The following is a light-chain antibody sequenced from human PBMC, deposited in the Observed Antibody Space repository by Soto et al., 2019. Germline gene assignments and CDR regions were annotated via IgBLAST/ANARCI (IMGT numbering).Light chain of an antibody. CDR3: QQYNNWLIFT. CDR1: QSVSSN. CDR2: GAS. J-gene: IGKJ3*01. Sequence: EIVMTQSPATLSVSPGERATLSCRASQSVSSNLAWYQQTPGQAPRLLIYGASTRATGIPARFSGSGSGTEFTLTISSLQSEDFAVYYCQQYNNWLIFTFGPGTKVDIK. V-gene: IGKV3-15*01.